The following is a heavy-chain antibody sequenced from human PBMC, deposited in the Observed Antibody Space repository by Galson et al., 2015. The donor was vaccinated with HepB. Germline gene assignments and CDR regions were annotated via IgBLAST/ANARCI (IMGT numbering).Heavy chain of an antibody. CDR1: GFTFSNYG. J-gene: IGHJ4*02. Sequence: CAASGFTFSNYGMHWVRQAPGKGLEWVAVISNDGSNIYYADSVKGRFTISRDNSKNTLYLQMNSLRAEDSAVYYCAKSFGSGLTLGDYWGQGTLVTVSS. CDR2: ISNDGSNI. CDR3: AKSFGSGLTLGDY. V-gene: IGHV3-30*18. D-gene: IGHD3-10*01.